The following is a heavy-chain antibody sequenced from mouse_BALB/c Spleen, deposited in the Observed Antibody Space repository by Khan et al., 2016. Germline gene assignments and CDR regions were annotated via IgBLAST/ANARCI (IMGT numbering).Heavy chain of an antibody. CDR2: INTNTGEP. J-gene: IGHJ3*01. CDR3: EKDYYGNNWFAY. Sequence: QIQLVQSGPELKKPGETVKISCKASGYTFTNYGMNWVKQAPGKGLKWMGWINTNTGEPTYAEEFKGRFAFSLETSARTAYLLINNHKNDDTATYFCEKDYYGNNWFAYWGQGTLVTVSA. D-gene: IGHD1-1*01. V-gene: IGHV9-3*02. CDR1: GYTFTNYG.